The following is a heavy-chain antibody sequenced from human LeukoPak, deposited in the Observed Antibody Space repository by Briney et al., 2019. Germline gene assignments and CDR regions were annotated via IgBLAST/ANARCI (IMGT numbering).Heavy chain of an antibody. CDR3: ARGRFVYYDSSGYYRAFDY. CDR1: GYSIITGYY. Sequence: SGTLSLTCTVSGYSIITGYYWDWIRQPPGRGLEGSGTFYHGGSTYYNPSLRSRVTISVDTSKNQFSLNLTSVTAADTAVYFCARGRFVYYDSSGYYRAFDYWGEGTVLSVSS. D-gene: IGHD3-22*01. V-gene: IGHV4-38-2*02. J-gene: IGHJ4*02. CDR2: FYHGGST.